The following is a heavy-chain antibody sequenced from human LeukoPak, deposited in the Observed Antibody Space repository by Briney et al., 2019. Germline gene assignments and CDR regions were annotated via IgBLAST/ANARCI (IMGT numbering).Heavy chain of an antibody. J-gene: IGHJ4*02. D-gene: IGHD5-12*01. CDR2: IKFDGSET. CDR3: ASIVATTDGFDS. CDR1: GFNFSRYW. V-gene: IGHV3-7*01. Sequence: GGSLRLSCEASGFNFSRYWMSWVRQAPGKGLEWVASIKFDGSETYYVDSVKGRFSLSRDNAKNSLFLEMNSLRAEDTALYYCASIVATTDGFDSWGQGTLLTVSS.